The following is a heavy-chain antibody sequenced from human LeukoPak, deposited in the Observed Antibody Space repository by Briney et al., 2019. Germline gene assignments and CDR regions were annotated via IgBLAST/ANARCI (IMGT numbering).Heavy chain of an antibody. V-gene: IGHV4-39*07. CDR2: IYYSGST. Sequence: SETLSLICTVSGGSISSSSYYWGWIRQPPGKGLEWIGSIYYSGSTYYNPSLKSRVTISVDTSKNQFSLKLSSVTAADTAVYYCARGELPYYYDSSGYLGHSHFDYWGQGTLVTVSS. D-gene: IGHD3-22*01. J-gene: IGHJ4*02. CDR3: ARGELPYYYDSSGYLGHSHFDY. CDR1: GGSISSSSYY.